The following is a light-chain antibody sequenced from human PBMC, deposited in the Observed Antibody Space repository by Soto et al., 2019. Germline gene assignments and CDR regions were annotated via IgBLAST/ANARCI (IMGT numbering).Light chain of an antibody. CDR1: QSVSSN. CDR3: QQSYSTPPWT. J-gene: IGKJ1*01. V-gene: IGKV3D-15*01. CDR2: DIA. Sequence: EKVMTQSPATLSVSPGERATLTCRVSQSVSSNLAWYQQKPGQRSRRLIYDIATRATGIPTRFSGSGSGTEFTLTISSLQSEDVATYYCQQSYSTPPWTFGQGTKVDIK.